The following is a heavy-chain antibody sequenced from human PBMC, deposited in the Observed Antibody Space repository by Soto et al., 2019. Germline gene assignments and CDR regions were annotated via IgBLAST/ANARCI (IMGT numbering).Heavy chain of an antibody. Sequence: APVKVSCKASGYTFTSYYMHWVRQAPGQGLEWMGIINPSGGSTSYAQKFQGRVTMTRDTSTSTVYMELSSLRSEETAVYYCARAGIVVVVAETEYFQHWGQGTLVTVSS. J-gene: IGHJ1*01. D-gene: IGHD2-15*01. CDR3: ARAGIVVVVAETEYFQH. CDR1: GYTFTSYY. CDR2: INPSGGST. V-gene: IGHV1-46*01.